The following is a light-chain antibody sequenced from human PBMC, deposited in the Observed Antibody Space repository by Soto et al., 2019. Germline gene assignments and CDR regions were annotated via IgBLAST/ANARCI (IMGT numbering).Light chain of an antibody. CDR2: DAS. CDR1: QSVGSY. V-gene: IGKV3-11*01. J-gene: IGKJ4*01. Sequence: EIVLTQSPATLSLSPGERATLSCRASQSVGSYLAWYQQKPGLAPRLLIYDASSRATGIPARFSGSGSGTDFTLTISSLEPEDFAVYYCQQRSNWPLTFGGGTKVDIK. CDR3: QQRSNWPLT.